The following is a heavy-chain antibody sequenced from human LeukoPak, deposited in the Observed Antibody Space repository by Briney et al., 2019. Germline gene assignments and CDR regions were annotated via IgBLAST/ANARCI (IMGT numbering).Heavy chain of an antibody. V-gene: IGHV4-59*02. CDR1: GDSVSGYY. D-gene: IGHD3-22*01. CDR3: ARGLNDGYYYYYYMDV. Sequence: SETLSLTCIVSGDSVSGYYWSWIRQPPGKGLEWIGYIYYSGSTNYNPSLKSRVTISVDTSKNQFSLKLSSVTAADTAVYYCARGLNDGYYYYYYMDVWGKGTTVTVSS. J-gene: IGHJ6*03. CDR2: IYYSGST.